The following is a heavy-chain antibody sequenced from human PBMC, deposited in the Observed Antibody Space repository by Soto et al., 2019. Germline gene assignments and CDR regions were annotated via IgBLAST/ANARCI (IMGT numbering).Heavy chain of an antibody. CDR2: IYYSGST. Sequence: PSETLSLTCTVSGGSVNSDSYYWSWIRQPPGKGLEWIGYIYYSGSTNYNPSLKSRVTISVDTSKNQFSLKLSSVTAADTAVYYCARWGKGYDILYYYYYGMDVWGQGTTVTVSS. CDR1: GGSVNSDSYY. CDR3: ARWGKGYDILYYYYYGMDV. D-gene: IGHD3-9*01. V-gene: IGHV4-61*01. J-gene: IGHJ6*02.